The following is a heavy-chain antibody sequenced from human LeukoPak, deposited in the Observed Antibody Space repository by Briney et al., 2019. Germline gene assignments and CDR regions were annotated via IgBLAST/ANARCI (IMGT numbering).Heavy chain of an antibody. V-gene: IGHV1-2*02. CDR2: INPNSGGT. Sequence: ASVKVSCKASGYTFTGYYMHWVRQAPGQGLEWMGWINPNSGGTNYAQKFQGRVTMTRDMSTSTVYMELSSLRSEDTAVYYCARSPGVFYSGGVYNMDVGAKGPRSPSP. J-gene: IGHJ6*03. CDR1: GYTFTGYY. CDR3: ARSPGVFYSGGVYNMDV. D-gene: IGHD6-19*01.